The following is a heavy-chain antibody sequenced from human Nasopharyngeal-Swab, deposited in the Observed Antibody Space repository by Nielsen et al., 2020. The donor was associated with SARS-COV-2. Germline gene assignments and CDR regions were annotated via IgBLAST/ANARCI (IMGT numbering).Heavy chain of an antibody. CDR1: GYTLTELS. D-gene: IGHD6-19*01. J-gene: IGHJ6*02. V-gene: IGHV1-24*01. CDR2: FDPEDGET. Sequence: ASVKVSCKVSGYTLTELSMHWVRQAPGKGLEWMGGFDPEDGETIYAQKFQGRVTMTEDTSTDTAYMELSSLRSEDTAVYYCATEPIPGIAVAGTHYYYYYGMDVWGQGTTVTVSS. CDR3: ATEPIPGIAVAGTHYYYYYGMDV.